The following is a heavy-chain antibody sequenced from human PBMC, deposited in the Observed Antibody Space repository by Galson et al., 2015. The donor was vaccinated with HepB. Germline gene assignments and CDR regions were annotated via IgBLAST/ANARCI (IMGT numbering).Heavy chain of an antibody. V-gene: IGHV3-15*01. Sequence: SLRLSCAASGFTFSDAWMSWVRQAPGKGLEWVGHIKSKTDGGTTDYAAPVKGRFTISRDDSKNTLYLQMNSLKTEDTAVFYCTTVRSGVIRIFDYWGQGTLVTVSS. J-gene: IGHJ4*02. D-gene: IGHD2-21*01. CDR1: GFTFSDAW. CDR2: IKSKTDGGTT. CDR3: TTVRSGVIRIFDY.